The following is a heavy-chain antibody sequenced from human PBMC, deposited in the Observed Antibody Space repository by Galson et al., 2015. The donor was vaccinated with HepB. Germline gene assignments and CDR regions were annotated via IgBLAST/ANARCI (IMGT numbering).Heavy chain of an antibody. CDR3: AKDLLVATIRFWGGGGNYFDY. Sequence: SLRLSCAASGFTFSSYAMSWVRQAPGKGLEWVSAISGSGGSTYYADSVKGRFTISRDNSKNTLYLQMNSLRAEDTAVYYCAKDLLVATIRFWGGGGNYFDYWGQGTLVTVSS. D-gene: IGHD5-12*01. CDR2: ISGSGGST. V-gene: IGHV3-23*01. J-gene: IGHJ4*02. CDR1: GFTFSSYA.